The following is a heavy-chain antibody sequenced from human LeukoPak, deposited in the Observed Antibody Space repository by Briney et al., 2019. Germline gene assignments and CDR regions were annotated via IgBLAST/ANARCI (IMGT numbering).Heavy chain of an antibody. D-gene: IGHD6-6*01. CDR3: AASRIAARQYTWFDP. Sequence: GASVKVSCKTSGGTFSSYTISWVRQAPGQGLEWMGGIFPIFGTANYAQKFQGRVTITADESTSTAYMELSSLRSEDTAVYYCAASRIAARQYTWFDPWDQGTLVTVSS. J-gene: IGHJ5*02. V-gene: IGHV1-69*13. CDR1: GGTFSSYT. CDR2: IFPIFGTA.